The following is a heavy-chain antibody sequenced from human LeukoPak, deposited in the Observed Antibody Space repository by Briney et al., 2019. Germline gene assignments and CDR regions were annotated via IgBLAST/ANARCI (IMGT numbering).Heavy chain of an antibody. V-gene: IGHV4-34*01. CDR3: ARGVTQ. CDR2: INHSGST. J-gene: IGHJ4*02. Sequence: SETLSLTCAVYGGSFSGYYWSWIRQPPGKGLEWIGEINHSGSTNYNPSLKSRLTISIDTSKTQFSLRLTSVTAADTAVYFCARGVTQWGQGTLVTVSS. CDR1: GGSFSGYY. D-gene: IGHD2-21*02.